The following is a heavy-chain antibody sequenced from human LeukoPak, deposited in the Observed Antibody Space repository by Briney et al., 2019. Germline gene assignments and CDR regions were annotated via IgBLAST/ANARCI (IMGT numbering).Heavy chain of an antibody. CDR3: ARGVLLQGRGAFDI. V-gene: IGHV1-2*02. CDR1: GYTFTSYG. J-gene: IGHJ3*02. Sequence: ASVKVSCKASGYTFTSYGISWVRQAPGQGLEWMGWVIPSSGGTKYAQNFQDRVTMTRDTSISTTYMELSSLTYDDTAVYYCARGVLLQGRGAFDIWGQGAMVTVSS. CDR2: VIPSSGGT. D-gene: IGHD2-15*01.